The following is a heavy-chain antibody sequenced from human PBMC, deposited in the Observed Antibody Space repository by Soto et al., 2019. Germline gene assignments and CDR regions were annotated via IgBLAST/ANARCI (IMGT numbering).Heavy chain of an antibody. CDR1: GGSFSSYY. J-gene: IGHJ4*02. CDR2: INHSGST. V-gene: IGHV4-34*01. CDR3: ARGGLSHDF. Sequence: QVLLQQWGAGLLKPSETLSLTCAVYGGSFSSYYWSWIRQPPGKGLEWIGEINHSGSTNSRPSLKGCVSIAADTYKSQFSLMLSSVAAADTALYYCARGGLSHDFWGEGTLVTVSS.